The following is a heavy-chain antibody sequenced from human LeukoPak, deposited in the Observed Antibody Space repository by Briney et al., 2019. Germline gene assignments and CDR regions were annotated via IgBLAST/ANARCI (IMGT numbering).Heavy chain of an antibody. Sequence: GGSLRLSCAASGFTFSSYAMSWVRQAPGKGLEWVSAISGSGGSTYYADSVKGRFTISRDNSKNTLYLQMNSLRAEDTTVYYCAKVRDPWGNYYFDYWGQGTLVTVSS. D-gene: IGHD4-23*01. CDR3: AKVRDPWGNYYFDY. J-gene: IGHJ4*02. CDR1: GFTFSSYA. V-gene: IGHV3-23*01. CDR2: ISGSGGST.